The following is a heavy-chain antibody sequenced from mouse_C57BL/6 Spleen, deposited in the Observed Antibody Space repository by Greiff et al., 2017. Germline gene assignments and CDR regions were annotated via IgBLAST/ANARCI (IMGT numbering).Heavy chain of an antibody. D-gene: IGHD1-1*01. CDR1: GFTFSSYG. CDR2: ISSGGSYT. V-gene: IGHV5-6*01. CDR3: ARQGILRSYWYFDV. J-gene: IGHJ1*03. Sequence: EVQLVESGGDLVKPGGSLKLSCAASGFTFSSYGMSWVRQTPDKRLEWVATISSGGSYTYYPDSVKGRFTISRDNAKNTLYLQMSSLKSEDTAMYYCARQGILRSYWYFDVWGTGTTVTVSS.